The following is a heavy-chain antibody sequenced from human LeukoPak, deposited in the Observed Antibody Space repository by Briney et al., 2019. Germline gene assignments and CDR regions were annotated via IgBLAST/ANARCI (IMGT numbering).Heavy chain of an antibody. CDR2: ISAYNGNT. D-gene: IGHD3-10*01. CDR1: GYTFTSYG. Sequence: ASVKVSCKASGYTFTSYGISWVRQAPGQGLEWMGWISAYNGNTHYAQKLQGRVTMTTDTSTSTAYMELRSLRSDDTAVYYCASRVSDYGSGSFESDAFDIWGQGTMVTVSS. J-gene: IGHJ3*02. CDR3: ASRVSDYGSGSFESDAFDI. V-gene: IGHV1-18*01.